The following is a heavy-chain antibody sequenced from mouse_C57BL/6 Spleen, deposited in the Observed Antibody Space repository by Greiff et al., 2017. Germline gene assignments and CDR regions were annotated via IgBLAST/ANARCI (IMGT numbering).Heavy chain of an antibody. D-gene: IGHD1-1*01. V-gene: IGHV1-54*01. CDR1: GYAFTNYL. Sequence: QVQLKESGAELVRPGTSVKVSCKASGYAFTNYLIEWVKQRPGQGLEWIGVINPGSGGTNYNEKFKGKATLTADKSSSTAYMQLSSLTSEDSAVYFCARSPYYGSSSYYAMDYWGQGTSVTVSS. CDR3: ARSPYYGSSSYYAMDY. CDR2: INPGSGGT. J-gene: IGHJ4*01.